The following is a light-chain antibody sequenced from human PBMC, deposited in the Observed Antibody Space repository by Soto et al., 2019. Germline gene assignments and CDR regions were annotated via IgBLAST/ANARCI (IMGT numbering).Light chain of an antibody. Sequence: DVVRTETKLCLSVTPAQPASISCKSSQSLLHSDGKTYLYWYQHKPGQTPRLLIYDTSTRATGVPTRFSGSRSGAEFTLTIYSLQSEDFAVYYCQPYNNWLLTFGGGTKVDI. V-gene: IGKV2-29*01. CDR1: QSLLHSDGKTY. CDR2: DTS. CDR3: QPYNNWLLT. J-gene: IGKJ4*01.